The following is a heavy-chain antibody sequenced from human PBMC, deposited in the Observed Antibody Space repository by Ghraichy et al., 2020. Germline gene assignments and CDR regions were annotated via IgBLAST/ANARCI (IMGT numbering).Heavy chain of an antibody. CDR1: GGSFSGYY. CDR2: INHSGST. CDR3: ARVRKQWLSTDYYYGTDV. D-gene: IGHD6-19*01. Sequence: SQTLSLTCAVYGGSFSGYYWSWIRQPPGKGLEWIGEINHSGSTNYNPSLKSRVTISVDTSKNQFSLKLSSVTAADTAVYYCARVRKQWLSTDYYYGTDVWGQGTTVTVSS. J-gene: IGHJ6*02. V-gene: IGHV4-34*01.